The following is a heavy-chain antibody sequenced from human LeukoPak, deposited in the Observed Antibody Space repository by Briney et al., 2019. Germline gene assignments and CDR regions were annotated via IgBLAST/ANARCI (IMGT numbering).Heavy chain of an antibody. D-gene: IGHD1-26*01. CDR1: GGSIRSYY. J-gene: IGHJ4*02. V-gene: IGHV4-4*07. Sequence: SETLSLTCTVSGGSIRSYYWTWIRQPAGKGLEWIGRIYPSGSTNYNPSPKSRVTMSVDTSKNQFSLKLSSVTAADTAVYCCARENSGSYREFDYWGQGTLVTVSS. CDR3: ARENSGSYREFDY. CDR2: IYPSGST.